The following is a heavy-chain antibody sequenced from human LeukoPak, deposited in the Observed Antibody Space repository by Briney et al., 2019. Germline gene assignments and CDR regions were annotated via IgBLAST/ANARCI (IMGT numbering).Heavy chain of an antibody. CDR1: GGSISSGGYS. D-gene: IGHD2-2*01. V-gene: IGHV4-30-2*01. Sequence: SGTLSLTCAVSGGSISSGGYSWSWIRQPPGKGLEWIGYIYHSGSTYYNPSLKSRVTISVDRSKNQFSLKLSSVTAADTAVYYRARAPGYCSSTSCYEYGMDVWGQGTTVTVSS. CDR3: ARAPGYCSSTSCYEYGMDV. CDR2: IYHSGST. J-gene: IGHJ6*02.